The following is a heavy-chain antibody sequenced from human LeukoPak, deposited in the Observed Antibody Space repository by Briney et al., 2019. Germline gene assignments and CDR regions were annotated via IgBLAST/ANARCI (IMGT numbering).Heavy chain of an antibody. CDR3: ARDGYYDSSGYRSRGPKYFQH. CDR1: GGSISSGGYY. Sequence: SQTLSLTCTVSGGSISSGGYYWSWIRQHPGKGLEWIGYIYYSGSTYYNPSLKSRVTISVDTSKNQFSLKLSSVTAADTAVYYCARDGYYDSSGYRSRGPKYFQHWGQGTLVTVSS. V-gene: IGHV4-31*03. D-gene: IGHD3-22*01. CDR2: IYYSGST. J-gene: IGHJ1*01.